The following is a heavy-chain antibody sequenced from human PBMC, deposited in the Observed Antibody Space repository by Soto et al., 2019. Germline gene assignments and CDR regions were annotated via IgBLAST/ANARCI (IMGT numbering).Heavy chain of an antibody. V-gene: IGHV3-30*03. CDR1: GFTFSSYG. J-gene: IGHJ4*02. Sequence: PGGSLRLSCAASGFTFSSYGMHWVRQAPGKGLEWVAVISYDGSNKYYADSVKGRFTISRDNSKNTLYLQMNSLRAEDTAVYYCATGNVVVTAIDYWGQGTLVTVSS. D-gene: IGHD2-21*02. CDR2: ISYDGSNK. CDR3: ATGNVVVTAIDY.